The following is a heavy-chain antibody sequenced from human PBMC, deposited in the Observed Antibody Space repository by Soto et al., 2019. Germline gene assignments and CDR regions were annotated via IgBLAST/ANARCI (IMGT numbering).Heavy chain of an antibody. CDR2: INSAGRT. CDR3: AKRIALSNYYFDY. D-gene: IGHD3-16*02. Sequence: VGSLRLSCAASGLTFSNYGMSWVRQAPGKGLEWVSLINSAGRTYYADSVKGRFTISRDNSKNTLYLQMDTLRAEDTAVYYCAKRIALSNYYFDYWGQGTLVTVSS. J-gene: IGHJ4*02. V-gene: IGHV3-23*01. CDR1: GLTFSNYG.